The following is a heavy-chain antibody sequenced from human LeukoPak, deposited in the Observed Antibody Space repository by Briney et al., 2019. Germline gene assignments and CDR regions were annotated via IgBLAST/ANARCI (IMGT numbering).Heavy chain of an antibody. J-gene: IGHJ4*02. Sequence: ASVKVSCKASGYTFTSYYMRWVRQAPGQGLEWMGIINPSGGSTSYAQKFQGRVTMTRDTSISTAYMELSRLRSDDTAVYYCARAASLRYGDYVLGYWGQGTVVTVSS. D-gene: IGHD4-17*01. CDR3: ARAASLRYGDYVLGY. CDR2: INPSGGST. V-gene: IGHV1-46*01. CDR1: GYTFTSYY.